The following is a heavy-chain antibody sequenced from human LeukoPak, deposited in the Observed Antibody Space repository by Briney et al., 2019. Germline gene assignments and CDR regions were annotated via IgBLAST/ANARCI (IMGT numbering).Heavy chain of an antibody. CDR2: INHNGNVN. Sequence: GGSLRLSCAASGFTFSSYWMNWARQAPGKGLEWVASINHNGNVNYYVDSVKGRYTISRDNAKNSLYLQMSNLRAEDTAVYFCARGGGLDVWGQGATVTVSS. D-gene: IGHD3-16*01. V-gene: IGHV3-7*03. J-gene: IGHJ6*02. CDR3: ARGGGLDV. CDR1: GFTFSSYW.